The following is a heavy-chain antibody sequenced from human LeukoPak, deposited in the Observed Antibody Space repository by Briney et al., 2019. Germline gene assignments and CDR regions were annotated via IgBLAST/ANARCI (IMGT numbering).Heavy chain of an antibody. Sequence: GGSLRLSCAASGFTFSSYAMHWVRQAPGKGLEWVAVISYDGSNKYYADSVKGRFTISRDNSKNTLYLQMNSLRAEDTAVYYCARDKEYSGSICSMDVWGQGTTVTVSS. CDR3: ARDKEYSGSICSMDV. CDR1: GFTFSSYA. CDR2: ISYDGSNK. V-gene: IGHV3-30-3*01. D-gene: IGHD5-12*01. J-gene: IGHJ6*02.